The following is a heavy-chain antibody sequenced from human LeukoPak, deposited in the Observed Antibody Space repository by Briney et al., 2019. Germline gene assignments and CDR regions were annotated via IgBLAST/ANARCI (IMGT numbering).Heavy chain of an antibody. Sequence: SQTLSLTCTVSGGSISSGDYYWSWIRQPPGKGLEWIGEIYHSGSTNYNPSLKSRVTISVDKSKNQFSLKLSSVTAADTAVYYCARDGRGYSSGWYYFDYWGQGTLVTVSS. CDR1: GGSISSGDYY. D-gene: IGHD6-19*01. CDR3: ARDGRGYSSGWYYFDY. V-gene: IGHV4-30-4*01. J-gene: IGHJ4*02. CDR2: IYHSGST.